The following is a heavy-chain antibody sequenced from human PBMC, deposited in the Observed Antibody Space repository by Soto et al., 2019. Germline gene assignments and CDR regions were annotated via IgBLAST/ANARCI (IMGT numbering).Heavy chain of an antibody. J-gene: IGHJ4*02. Sequence: PSETLSLTCTVSGVSISSGGYYWSWIRQHPGKGLEWIGYIYSSGSTYYNPSLKSRVTISVDTSKNQFSLKLSSVTAADTAVYYCARGDQLQCFDYWGQGTLVTVSS. CDR3: ARGDQLQCFDY. V-gene: IGHV4-31*03. D-gene: IGHD2-2*01. CDR2: IYSSGST. CDR1: GVSISSGGYY.